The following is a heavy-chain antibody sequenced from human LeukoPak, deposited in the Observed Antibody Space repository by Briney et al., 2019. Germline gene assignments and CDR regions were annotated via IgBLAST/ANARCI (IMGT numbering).Heavy chain of an antibody. J-gene: IGHJ6*04. CDR3: AELGITMIGGV. CDR1: GFTFSSYW. Sequence: GGSLRLSCAASGFTFSSYWMSWVRQAPGKGLEWVANIKQDGSEKYYVDSVKGRFTTSRDNAKNSLYLQMNSLRAEDTAVYYCAELGITMIGGVWGKGTTVTISS. V-gene: IGHV3-7*01. D-gene: IGHD3-10*02. CDR2: IKQDGSEK.